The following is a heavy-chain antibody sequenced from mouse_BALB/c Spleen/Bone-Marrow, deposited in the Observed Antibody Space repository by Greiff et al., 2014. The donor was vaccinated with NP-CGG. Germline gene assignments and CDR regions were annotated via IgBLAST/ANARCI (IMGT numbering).Heavy chain of an antibody. CDR2: ISYSGST. D-gene: IGHD4-1*01. CDR1: GYSITSDYA. V-gene: IGHV3-2*02. J-gene: IGHJ3*01. Sequence: EVHLVESGPGLVKPSQSLSLTCTVTGYSITSDYAWNWIRQFPGNKLEWMGYISYSGSTSYNPSLKSRTSITRDTSKNQFFLQLNSVTTEDTATYYCARRDWDAFAYWGQGTLVTVSA. CDR3: ARRDWDAFAY.